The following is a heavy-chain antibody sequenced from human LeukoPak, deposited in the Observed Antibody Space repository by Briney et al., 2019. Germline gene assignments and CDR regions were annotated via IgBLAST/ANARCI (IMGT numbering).Heavy chain of an antibody. V-gene: IGHV1-18*01. Sequence: GASVKVSCKASGYTFTSYGISWVRQAPGQGLEWMGWISAYNGDTNYAQKLQGRVTMTTDTSTSTAYMELRSLRSGDTAVYYCARGMVLPYYYYMDVWGKGTTVTVSS. D-gene: IGHD3-10*01. CDR1: GYTFTSYG. CDR2: ISAYNGDT. CDR3: ARGMVLPYYYYMDV. J-gene: IGHJ6*03.